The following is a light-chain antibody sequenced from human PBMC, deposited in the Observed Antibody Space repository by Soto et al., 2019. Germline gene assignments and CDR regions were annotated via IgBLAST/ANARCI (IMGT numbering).Light chain of an antibody. V-gene: IGKV3-20*01. Sequence: EIVLTQSPGTLSLSPGERVTLSCRASQSVSSSYLGWYQQKPGQAPRLLIYGASGRATGIPDRFSGSGSGTDFTLPISRLEPEDFAVYYCQHYGGSPSFTFGPGTKVDIK. CDR1: QSVSSSY. CDR3: QHYGGSPSFT. J-gene: IGKJ3*01. CDR2: GAS.